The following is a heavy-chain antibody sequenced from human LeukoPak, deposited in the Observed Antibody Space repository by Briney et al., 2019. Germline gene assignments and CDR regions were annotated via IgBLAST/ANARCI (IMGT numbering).Heavy chain of an antibody. D-gene: IGHD5-12*01. CDR2: INPNSGGT. J-gene: IGHJ4*02. V-gene: IGHV1-2*02. CDR1: GYTFTGYY. Sequence: ASVKVSCKASGYTFTGYYMHWVRQAPGQGLEWMGWINPNSGGTNYALKFQGRVTMTRDTSISTAFMELSRLTSDDTAVYYCTGGATTPVYWGQGTLVTVS. CDR3: TGGATTPVY.